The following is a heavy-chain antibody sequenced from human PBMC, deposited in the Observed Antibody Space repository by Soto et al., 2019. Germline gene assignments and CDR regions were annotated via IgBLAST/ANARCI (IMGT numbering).Heavy chain of an antibody. D-gene: IGHD6-19*01. V-gene: IGHV3-48*02. CDR3: ARDRGWGFDS. CDR2: ISGGGRPI. Sequence: EVQLVESGGGSVQPGGSLRLSCAASGFTFSTFSMNWVRQAPGRGLEWMSYISGGGRPISYADSVKGRFTVSRDNAQSSLYLQMESRTDEDTAVYYCARDRGWGFDSWGQGTLGTVSS. CDR1: GFTFSTFS. J-gene: IGHJ4*02.